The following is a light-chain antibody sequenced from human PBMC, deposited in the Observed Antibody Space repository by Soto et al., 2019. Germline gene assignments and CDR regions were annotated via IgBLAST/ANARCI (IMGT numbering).Light chain of an antibody. J-gene: IGKJ4*01. Sequence: DIQMTQSPSSLSSSVGDIFTITCRSSQSISSWLAWYQQKPGKAPKLLIFDAFSLESGVPSRLSGSRSGTEFTLTISSLQPDDYATYYCQQYNSYSPLTFGGGTKVDIK. CDR2: DAF. V-gene: IGKV1-5*01. CDR3: QQYNSYSPLT. CDR1: QSISSW.